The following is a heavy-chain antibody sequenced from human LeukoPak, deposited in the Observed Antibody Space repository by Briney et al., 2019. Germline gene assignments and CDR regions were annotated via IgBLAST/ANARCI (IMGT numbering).Heavy chain of an antibody. Sequence: PSETLSLTCAVYGGSFSGYYWSWIRQPPGKGLEWIGYIYYSGSTNYNPSLKSRVTISVDTSKNQFSLKLSSVTAADTAVYYCARGAARGLVGWFDPWGQGTLVTVSS. CDR3: ARGAARGLVGWFDP. J-gene: IGHJ5*02. V-gene: IGHV4-59*01. CDR2: IYYSGST. D-gene: IGHD6-6*01. CDR1: GGSFSGYY.